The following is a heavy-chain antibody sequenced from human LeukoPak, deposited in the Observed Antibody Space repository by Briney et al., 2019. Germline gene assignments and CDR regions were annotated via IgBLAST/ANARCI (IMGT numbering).Heavy chain of an antibody. Sequence: SETLSLTCSVSGASTTSYYWNWIRQAPGKGLEWIGYIYSDGTTSYSPSLRSRVTISIDTSRNQFSLKLSSVTAADAAVYYCARDTRSYDTSGYYYFDYWGQGALVTVSS. CDR1: GASTTSYY. CDR2: IYSDGTT. D-gene: IGHD3-22*01. J-gene: IGHJ4*02. V-gene: IGHV4-59*01. CDR3: ARDTRSYDTSGYYYFDY.